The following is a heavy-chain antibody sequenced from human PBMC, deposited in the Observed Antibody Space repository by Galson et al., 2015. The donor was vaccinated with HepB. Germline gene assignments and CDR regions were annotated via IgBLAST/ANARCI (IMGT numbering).Heavy chain of an antibody. J-gene: IGHJ6*02. CDR3: ARDRTSSDFGRYYYYGMDV. CDR2: ISGYNDKT. CDR1: GYRFNSYG. V-gene: IGHV1-18*01. Sequence: SVKVSCKASGYRFNSYGISWVRQAPGQGLEWMGWISGYNDKTDFAQKVQGRVTMTTDTSTSTAFMELRSLKSDDTAVDYCARDRTSSDFGRYYYYGMDVWGQGTTVTVSS. D-gene: IGHD3-3*01.